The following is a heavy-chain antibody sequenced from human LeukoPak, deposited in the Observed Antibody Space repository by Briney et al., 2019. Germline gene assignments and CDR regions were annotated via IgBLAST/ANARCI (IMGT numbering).Heavy chain of an antibody. CDR2: IIPIFGTA. D-gene: IGHD6-13*01. CDR1: GGTFSSYA. CDR3: AGGTVGIAAAGLGWFDP. Sequence: SVKVSCKASGGTFSSYAISWVRQAPGQGLEWMGGIIPIFGTANYAQKFQGRVTITTDESTSTAYMELSSLRSEDTAVYYCAGGTVGIAAAGLGWFDPWGQGTLVTVSS. J-gene: IGHJ5*02. V-gene: IGHV1-69*05.